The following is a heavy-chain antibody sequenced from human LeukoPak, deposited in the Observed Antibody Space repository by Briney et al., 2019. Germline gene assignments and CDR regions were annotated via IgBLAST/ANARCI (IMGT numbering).Heavy chain of an antibody. V-gene: IGHV5-51*01. D-gene: IGHD3-22*01. CDR1: GYSFTSYW. Sequence: GESLKISCKGSGYSFTSYWIGWVRQMPGKGLEWMGIIYPGDSDTRYSPSFQGQVTISADKSISTAYLQWSSLKASDTAMYYCARLGLHYDSSGYYYPFDYWGQGTLVTVSS. CDR3: ARLGLHYDSSGYYYPFDY. CDR2: IYPGDSDT. J-gene: IGHJ4*02.